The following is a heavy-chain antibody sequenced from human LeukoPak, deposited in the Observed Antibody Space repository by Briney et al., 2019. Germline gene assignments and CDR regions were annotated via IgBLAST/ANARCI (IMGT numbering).Heavy chain of an antibody. CDR2: IIPIFGTA. CDR3: ASSDGTGSFPAYFDY. D-gene: IGHD1-26*01. V-gene: IGHV1-69*01. CDR1: GGTFTSYA. Sequence: GASVKVSCKASGGTFTSYAISWVRQAPGQGLEWMGGIIPIFGTANYAQKFQGRVTITADESTSTAYMVLSSLRSEDTAVYYCASSDGTGSFPAYFDYWGQGALVTVSS. J-gene: IGHJ4*02.